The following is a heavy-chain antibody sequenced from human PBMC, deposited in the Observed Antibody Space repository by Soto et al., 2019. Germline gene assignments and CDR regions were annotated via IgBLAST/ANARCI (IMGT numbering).Heavy chain of an antibody. D-gene: IGHD2-2*01. CDR1: GYFFAGYW. CDR2: IYPDNSNT. V-gene: IGHV5-51*01. Sequence: GESLKISCKGSGYFFAGYWIAWVRQMPGKGLEWMGIIYPDNSNTKYSRSFQGQVTISADKSSSTAYLQWSSLKASDTAMYYCARPFSATAMAPHFDYWGQGTLVTVSS. CDR3: ARPFSATAMAPHFDY. J-gene: IGHJ4*02.